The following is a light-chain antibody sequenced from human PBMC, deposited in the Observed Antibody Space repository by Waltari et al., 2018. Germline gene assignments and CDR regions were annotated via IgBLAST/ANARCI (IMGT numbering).Light chain of an antibody. CDR2: STS. CDR3: QQHNTFPPT. CDR1: QDISNW. Sequence: DIQMTQSPSSLSASVGERVTITCQARQDISNWLAWYQQKPGKAPKLLIHSTSSLQSGVPSRFSGSGSGTDFTLTISSLQPEDFATYCCQQHNTFPPTFGQGTKVEIK. J-gene: IGKJ1*01. V-gene: IGKV1-12*01.